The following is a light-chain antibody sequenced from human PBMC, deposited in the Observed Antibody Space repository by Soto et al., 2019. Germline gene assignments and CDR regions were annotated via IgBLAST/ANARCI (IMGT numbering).Light chain of an antibody. CDR3: QQRSNWPPFT. CDR1: QSVSTY. Sequence: EIVLTQSPATLSLSPGERATLSCRASQSVSTYLAWYQQKPGQAPRLLIYDASNRATGIPARFSGSGSGTDFTLTISSLESEDFAVYYCQQRSNWPPFTFGRGTKVEIK. J-gene: IGKJ4*01. V-gene: IGKV3-11*01. CDR2: DAS.